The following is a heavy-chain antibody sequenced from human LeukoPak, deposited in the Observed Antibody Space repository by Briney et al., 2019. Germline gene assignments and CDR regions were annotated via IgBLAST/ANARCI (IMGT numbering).Heavy chain of an antibody. CDR1: GFTFSSYG. CDR3: ADCSGGSCYKNDYYYYGMDV. J-gene: IGHJ6*02. D-gene: IGHD2-15*01. V-gene: IGHV3-23*01. CDR2: ISGSGGST. Sequence: GASLRLSCAASGFTFSSYGMSWVRQAPGKGLEWVAAISGSGGSTYYADSVKGRFTISRDNSKNTLYLQMNSLRAEDTAVYYCADCSGGSCYKNDYYYYGMDVWGQGTTVTVSS.